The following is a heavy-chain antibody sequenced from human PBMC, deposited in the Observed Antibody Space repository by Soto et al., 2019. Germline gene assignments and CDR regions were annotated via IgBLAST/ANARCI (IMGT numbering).Heavy chain of an antibody. Sequence: QITLKESGPTLVQPTQTLTLTCSCSGFSLTTGGMGVGWLRQPPGKALEWLALIYWDDDKGYSPSLKSRLTSIKDISNNQVVLTMIKGDPVDTATYYGARIYCADGNCYRRGGFYYGIDVWGQGTTVTVSS. CDR3: ARIYCADGNCYRRGGFYYGIDV. D-gene: IGHD2-8*01. J-gene: IGHJ6*02. CDR2: IYWDDDK. V-gene: IGHV2-5*02. CDR1: GFSLTTGGMG.